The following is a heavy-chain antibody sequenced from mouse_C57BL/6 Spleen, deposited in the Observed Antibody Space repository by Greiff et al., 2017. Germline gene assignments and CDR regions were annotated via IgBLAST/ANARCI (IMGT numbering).Heavy chain of an antibody. Sequence: QVQLQQSGAELARPGASVKLSCKASGYTFTSYGISWVKQRTGQGLEWIGEIYPRSGNNYYNEKLKGKATLTADKCSSTAYMELRSLTSEDSSVYFCARRTGYAMDYWGQGTSVTVSS. CDR3: ARRTGYAMDY. CDR2: IYPRSGNN. J-gene: IGHJ4*01. CDR1: GYTFTSYG. V-gene: IGHV1-81*01.